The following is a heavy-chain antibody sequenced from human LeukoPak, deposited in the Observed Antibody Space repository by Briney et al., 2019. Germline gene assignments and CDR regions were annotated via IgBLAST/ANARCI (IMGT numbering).Heavy chain of an antibody. CDR1: GFTFSSYW. CDR3: ARSGQRWLQFYYFDY. CDR2: IKQDGSEK. Sequence: GGSLRLSCAASGFTFSSYWMSWVRQAPGKGLEWVANIKQDGSEKYYVDSAKGRFTISRDNAKNSLYLQMNSLRAEDTAVYYCARSGQRWLQFYYFDYWGQGTLVTVSS. D-gene: IGHD5-24*01. V-gene: IGHV3-7*01. J-gene: IGHJ4*02.